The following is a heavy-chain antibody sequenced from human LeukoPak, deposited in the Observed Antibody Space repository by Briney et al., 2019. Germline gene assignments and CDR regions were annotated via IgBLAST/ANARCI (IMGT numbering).Heavy chain of an antibody. D-gene: IGHD3-10*01. CDR1: GYTFTGYY. J-gene: IGHJ4*02. Sequence: ASVTVSCKASGYTFTGYYMHWVRQAPGQGLEGVGWINPNSGGTNYAQKFQGRVTMTRDTSISTAYMELSRLRSEDTAVYYCARAGYYGSGTCWGQGTLVTVSS. CDR3: ARAGYYGSGTC. CDR2: INPNSGGT. V-gene: IGHV1-2*02.